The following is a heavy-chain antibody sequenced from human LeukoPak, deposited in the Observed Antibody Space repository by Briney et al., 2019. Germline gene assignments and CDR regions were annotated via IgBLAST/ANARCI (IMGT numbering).Heavy chain of an antibody. Sequence: GGSLRLSCAASGFTFSDYYMSWIRQAPGKGLEWISYISGNSIYTNYADYVKGRFTISRDNVKKSLYLQMNSLRDEDTAIYYCARELGSVTGATDFWGQGTLVTVSS. CDR3: ARELGSVTGATDF. CDR2: ISGNSIYT. D-gene: IGHD1-7*01. V-gene: IGHV3-11*05. CDR1: GFTFSDYY. J-gene: IGHJ4*02.